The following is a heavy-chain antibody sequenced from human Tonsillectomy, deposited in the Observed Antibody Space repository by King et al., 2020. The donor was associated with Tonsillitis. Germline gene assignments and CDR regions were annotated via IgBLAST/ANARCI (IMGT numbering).Heavy chain of an antibody. Sequence: VQLVESGGGLVQPGGSLRLSCAASGFTFSSYSMNWVRQAPGKGLEWVSYISSSSSTIYYADSVKGRFTISRDNAKNSLYLQMNSLRAEDTAVYYCARGRGWIFGVVTIYYYYGMDVWGQGTTVTVSS. J-gene: IGHJ6*02. V-gene: IGHV3-48*01. CDR1: GFTFSSYS. CDR2: ISSSSSTI. CDR3: ARGRGWIFGVVTIYYYYGMDV. D-gene: IGHD3-3*01.